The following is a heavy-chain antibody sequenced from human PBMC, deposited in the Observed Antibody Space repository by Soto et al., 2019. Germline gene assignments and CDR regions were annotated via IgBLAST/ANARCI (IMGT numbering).Heavy chain of an antibody. CDR2: IKSNTDGGTA. J-gene: IGHJ4*02. CDR3: TTGIYYDILTGYHNVAY. CDR1: GFNLSHRW. D-gene: IGHD3-9*01. V-gene: IGHV3-15*05. Sequence: GGSLRLSCAASGFNLSHRWMTWVRPAAGKGLEWVGRIKSNTDGGTADYATPVKGRFTISRDDSKNTVYLQMNSLKTEDTAVYYCTTGIYYDILTGYHNVAYWGQGTLVTVSS.